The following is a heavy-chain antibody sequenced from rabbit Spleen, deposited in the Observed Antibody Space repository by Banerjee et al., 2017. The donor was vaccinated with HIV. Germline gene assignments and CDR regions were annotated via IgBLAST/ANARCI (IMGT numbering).Heavy chain of an antibody. CDR3: AIYPIDASGFCFAYAFSF. V-gene: IGHV1S45*01. Sequence: QEQLVESGGGLVKPEGSLTLTCKASGFSFSGNDYMCWVRQAPGKGLEWIGCIDAVSSGCSYCSTWAKGRCASSITSATTLTVHGTCLTAADAATYYCAIYPIDASGFCFAYAFSFWGQGTLVTVS. CDR1: GFSFSGNDY. J-gene: IGHJ3*01. CDR2: IDAVSSGCS. D-gene: IGHD6-1*01.